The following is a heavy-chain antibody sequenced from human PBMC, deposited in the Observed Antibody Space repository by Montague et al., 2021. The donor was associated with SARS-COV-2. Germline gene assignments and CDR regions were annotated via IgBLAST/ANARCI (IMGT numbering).Heavy chain of an antibody. Sequence: SETLSLTCSVSSDSISSRSYCWAWIRQSPGKGLEWIGNICYGGSTYYNPSLRSRVVMSAETSKSQFSLKSYSVTAADTSIYHCARRRDRSTVVSPAVFDLWGQGTMVIVSS. V-gene: IGHV4-39*01. J-gene: IGHJ3*01. CDR1: SDSISSRSYC. CDR3: ARRRDRSTVVSPAVFDL. D-gene: IGHD4-23*01. CDR2: ICYGGST.